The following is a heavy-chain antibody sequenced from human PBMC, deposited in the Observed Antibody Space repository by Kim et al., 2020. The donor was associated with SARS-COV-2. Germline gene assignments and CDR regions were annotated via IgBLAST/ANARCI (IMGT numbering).Heavy chain of an antibody. J-gene: IGHJ3*02. V-gene: IGHV4-59*01. CDR2: T. Sequence: TNCTPSLKRRFTLSVATSQNQFSLKLSSVTAADTALYYCARDDAFDIWGQGTMVTVSS. CDR3: ARDDAFDI.